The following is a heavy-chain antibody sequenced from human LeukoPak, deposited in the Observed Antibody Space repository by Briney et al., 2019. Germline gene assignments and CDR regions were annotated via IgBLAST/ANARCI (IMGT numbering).Heavy chain of an antibody. CDR2: ISYDGSNK. Sequence: GGSLRLSCAASGFTFSSYAMHWVRQAPGKGLEWVAVISYDGSNKYYADSVKGRFTISRDNSKNTLYLQMNSLRAEDTAAYYCARDFGYGGPYYFDYWGQGTLVTVSS. D-gene: IGHD4-23*01. CDR3: ARDFGYGGPYYFDY. CDR1: GFTFSSYA. V-gene: IGHV3-30-3*01. J-gene: IGHJ4*02.